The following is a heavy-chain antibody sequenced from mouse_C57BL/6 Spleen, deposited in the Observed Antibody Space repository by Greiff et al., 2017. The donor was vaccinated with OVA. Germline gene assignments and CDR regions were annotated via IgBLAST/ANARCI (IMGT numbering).Heavy chain of an antibody. D-gene: IGHD1-1*02. V-gene: IGHV1-82*01. CDR1: GYAFSSSW. Sequence: VQLQQSGPELVKPGASVKISCKASGYAFSSSWMNWVKQRPGTGLEWIGRIYPGDGDTNYNGKFKGKATLTADKSSSTAYMQLSSLTSEDSAVYFCARRYYDYDAMDYWGQGTSVTVSS. CDR2: IYPGDGDT. J-gene: IGHJ4*01. CDR3: ARRYYDYDAMDY.